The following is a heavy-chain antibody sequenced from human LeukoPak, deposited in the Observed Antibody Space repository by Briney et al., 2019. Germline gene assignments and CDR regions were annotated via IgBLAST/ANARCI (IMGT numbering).Heavy chain of an antibody. J-gene: IGHJ4*02. CDR1: GYTFTSYY. CDR3: ARWSPIVVVAATRGSGYVD. D-gene: IGHD2-15*01. Sequence: GASVKVSCKASGYTFTSYYMHWVRQAPGQGLEWMGIINPSGGSTSYAQKFQGRVTMTRDTSTSTAYMELSSLRSEDTAVYYCARWSPIVVVAATRGSGYVDWGQGTLVTVSS. V-gene: IGHV1-46*03. CDR2: INPSGGST.